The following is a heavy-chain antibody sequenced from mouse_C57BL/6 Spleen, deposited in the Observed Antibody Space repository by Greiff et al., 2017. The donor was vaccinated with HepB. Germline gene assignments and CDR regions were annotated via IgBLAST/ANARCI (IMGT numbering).Heavy chain of an antibody. CDR3: ARRKFITTVVATPGWYFDV. Sequence: QVQLQQPGAELVRPGSSVKLSCKASGYTFTSYWMHWVKQRPIQGLEWIGNIDPSDSETHYNQKFKDKATLTVDKSSSTSYMQLSSLTSEDSAVYYCARRKFITTVVATPGWYFDVWGTGTTVTVSS. D-gene: IGHD1-1*01. V-gene: IGHV1-52*01. J-gene: IGHJ1*03. CDR2: IDPSDSET. CDR1: GYTFTSYW.